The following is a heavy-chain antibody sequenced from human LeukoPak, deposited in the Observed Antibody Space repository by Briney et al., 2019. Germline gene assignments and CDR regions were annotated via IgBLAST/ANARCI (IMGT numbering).Heavy chain of an antibody. D-gene: IGHD3-10*01. J-gene: IGHJ6*03. V-gene: IGHV1-69*01. CDR3: ASGYYGSGSYYDSNYYYMDV. Sequence: ASVKVSCKASGGTFSSYAISWVRQAPGQGLEWMGGIIPIFGTANYAQKFQGRVTITADESTSTAYMELSSLRSEDTAVYYCASGYYGSGSYYDSNYYYMDVWGKRTTVTISS. CDR2: IIPIFGTA. CDR1: GGTFSSYA.